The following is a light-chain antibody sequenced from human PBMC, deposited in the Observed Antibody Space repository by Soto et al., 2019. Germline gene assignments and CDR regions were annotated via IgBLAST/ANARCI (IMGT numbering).Light chain of an antibody. Sequence: QSVLTQPRSVSGSPGQSVTISCTGTSSDVGGYYYVSWYQQHPGKAPKLMIYDVTKRPSGVPDRFSGSKSGNTASLTISGLQAEDEADYYCCSYAGRYTFVFGTGTKLTVL. CDR3: CSYAGRYTFV. V-gene: IGLV2-11*01. CDR2: DVT. J-gene: IGLJ1*01. CDR1: SSDVGGYYY.